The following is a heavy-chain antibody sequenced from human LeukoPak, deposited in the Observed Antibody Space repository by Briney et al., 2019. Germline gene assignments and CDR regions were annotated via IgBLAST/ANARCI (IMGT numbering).Heavy chain of an antibody. CDR1: GFTFSSYE. D-gene: IGHD4-11*01. J-gene: IGHJ6*04. V-gene: IGHV3-48*03. CDR3: ARYTYSNYGVDV. Sequence: GGSLRLSCAASGFTFSSYEMNWVRQAPGKGLEWVSYISSSCSTIYYADSVKGRFTISRDNAKNSLYLQMNSLRAEDTAVYYCARYTYSNYGVDVWGKGTTVTVSS. CDR2: ISSSCSTI.